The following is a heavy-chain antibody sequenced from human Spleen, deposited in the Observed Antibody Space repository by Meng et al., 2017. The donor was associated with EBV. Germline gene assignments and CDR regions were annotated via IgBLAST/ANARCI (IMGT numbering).Heavy chain of an antibody. CDR2: IFYTGST. D-gene: IGHD5-12*01. V-gene: IGHV4-39*01. Sequence: LQLQESGPGLVKPAETLSLTCTVSGGSISSSGYYWGGIRQPPGKGLEWIGSIFYTGSTYHNPSLKSRVSISVDTSKNQFSLKLTSVAAADTAVYYCASLSGYDLNYWGQGTLVTVSS. CDR1: GGSISSSGYY. J-gene: IGHJ4*02. CDR3: ASLSGYDLNY.